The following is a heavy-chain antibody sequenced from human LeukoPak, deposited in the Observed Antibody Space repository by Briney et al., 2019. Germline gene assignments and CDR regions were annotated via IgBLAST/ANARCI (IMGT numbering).Heavy chain of an antibody. D-gene: IGHD3-16*01. CDR3: AKDRGGSYYYYMDV. CDR2: INWNGGST. V-gene: IGHV3-20*04. CDR1: GFTFDDYG. Sequence: SGGSLRLSCAASGFTFDDYGMSWVRQAPGKGLEWVSGINWNGGSTGYADSVKGRFTISRDNAKNSLYLQMDSLRAEDTAVYYCAKDRGGSYYYYMDVWGKGTTVTVSS. J-gene: IGHJ6*03.